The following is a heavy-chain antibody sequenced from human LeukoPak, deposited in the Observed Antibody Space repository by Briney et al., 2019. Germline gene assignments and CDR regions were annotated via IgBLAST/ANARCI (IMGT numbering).Heavy chain of an antibody. V-gene: IGHV3-23*01. CDR3: AKVPFAIPRGAFDL. Sequence: GGSLRLSCVASGFTFRNYAMSWVRRAPGKGLEWVSSIIGSGAATYYADAVKDRFTISRDNSETTLYLQMSSLRADDAAVYFCAKVPFAIPRGAFDLWGQGTMVTVSS. CDR1: GFTFRNYA. CDR2: IIGSGAAT. J-gene: IGHJ3*01. D-gene: IGHD2-21*01.